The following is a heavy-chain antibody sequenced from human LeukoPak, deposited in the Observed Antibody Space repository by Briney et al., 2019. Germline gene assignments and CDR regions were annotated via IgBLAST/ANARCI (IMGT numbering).Heavy chain of an antibody. J-gene: IGHJ6*03. CDR2: IYTSGST. CDR3: ARTVRGATWYYYYYYYMDV. D-gene: IGHD3-10*01. Sequence: SETLSLTCAVSGYSISSGYYWGWIRQPPGKGLEWIGRIYTSGSTNYNPSLKSRVTISVDTPKNQFSLKLSSVTAADTAVYYCARTVRGATWYYYYYYYMDVWGKGTTVTVSS. V-gene: IGHV4-38-2*01. CDR1: GYSISSGYY.